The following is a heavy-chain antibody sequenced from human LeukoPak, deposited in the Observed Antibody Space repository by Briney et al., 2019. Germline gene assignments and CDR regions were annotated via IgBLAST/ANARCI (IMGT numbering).Heavy chain of an antibody. CDR1: GYTFTSYY. CDR2: INPSGGST. V-gene: IGHV1-46*01. J-gene: IGHJ3*02. Sequence: ASVKVSCKASGYTFTSYYMHWVRQAPGQGLEWMGIINPSGGSTSYAQKFQGRVTMTRDTSTSTVYMELSSLRSEDTAVYYCARGYTYYYDSSGYYYWAFDIWGQGTMVTVSS. D-gene: IGHD3-22*01. CDR3: ARGYTYYYDSSGYYYWAFDI.